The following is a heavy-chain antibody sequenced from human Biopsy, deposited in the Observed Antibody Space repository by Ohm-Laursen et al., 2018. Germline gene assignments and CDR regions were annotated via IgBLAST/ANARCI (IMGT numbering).Heavy chain of an antibody. CDR1: GDSVTKYY. V-gene: IGHV4-59*02. CDR3: ARDSGILNYGNFKYYHYYGMDV. D-gene: IGHD4-11*01. Sequence: SDTLSLTCTVSGDSVTKYYWSWIRQPPGKGLEWIGHIYSSVMTNYNPSLQSRVSISVDTSRNQVFLTLSSVTAADTAVYYCARDSGILNYGNFKYYHYYGMDVWGQGTKVTVSS. J-gene: IGHJ6*02. CDR2: IYSSVMT.